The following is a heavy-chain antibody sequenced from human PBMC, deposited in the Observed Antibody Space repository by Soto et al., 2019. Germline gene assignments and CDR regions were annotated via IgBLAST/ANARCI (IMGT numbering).Heavy chain of an antibody. V-gene: IGHV4-59*01. Sequence: SETLSLTCTVSGGSISSYYWSWIRQPPGKGLEWIGYIYYSGSTDYDPSLKSRVTISVDTSKNQFSLKLSSVTAADTAVYYCARRWGTYFDFWGHGTLVTVSS. CDR2: IYYSGST. CDR3: ARRWGTYFDF. J-gene: IGHJ4*01. D-gene: IGHD7-27*01. CDR1: GGSISSYY.